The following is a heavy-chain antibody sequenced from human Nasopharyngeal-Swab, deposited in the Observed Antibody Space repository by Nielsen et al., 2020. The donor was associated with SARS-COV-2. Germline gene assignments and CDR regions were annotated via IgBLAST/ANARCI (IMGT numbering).Heavy chain of an antibody. J-gene: IGHJ4*02. Sequence: SETLSLTCTVSGGSISSSSYYWGWIRQPPGKGLEWIGSIYYSGSTYYDPSLKSRVTISVDTSKNQFSLKLGSVTAADTAVYYCARSGIVGAIYYWGQGTLVTVSS. V-gene: IGHV4-39*07. D-gene: IGHD1-26*01. CDR1: GGSISSSSYY. CDR2: IYYSGST. CDR3: ARSGIVGAIYY.